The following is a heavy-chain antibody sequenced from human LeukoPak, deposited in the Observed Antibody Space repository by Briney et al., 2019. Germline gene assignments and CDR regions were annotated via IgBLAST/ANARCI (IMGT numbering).Heavy chain of an antibody. V-gene: IGHV3-66*02. CDR1: GFTVSSNY. CDR3: ARAPPKYCSSTSCYYYYYGMDV. D-gene: IGHD2-2*01. CDR2: IYSGGST. Sequence: GGSLRLSCAASGFTVSSNYMSWVRQAPGKGLEWVPVIYSGGSTYYADSVKGRFTISRDNSKNTLYLQMNSLRAEDTAVYYCARAPPKYCSSTSCYYYYYGMDVWGQGTTVAVSS. J-gene: IGHJ6*02.